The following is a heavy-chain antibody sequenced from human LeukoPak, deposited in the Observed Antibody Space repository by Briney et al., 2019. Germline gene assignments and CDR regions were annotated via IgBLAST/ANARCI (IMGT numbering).Heavy chain of an antibody. D-gene: IGHD6-19*01. V-gene: IGHV4-4*07. CDR1: GGSISSYY. Sequence: PSETLSLTCTVSGGSISSYYWSWIRQPAGKGLEWIGRIYTSGSTNYNSSLKSRVTTSVDKSKNQFSLKLSSVTAADTAVYYCARARLAVAGTIFDYWGQGTLVTVSS. CDR2: IYTSGST. CDR3: ARARLAVAGTIFDY. J-gene: IGHJ4*02.